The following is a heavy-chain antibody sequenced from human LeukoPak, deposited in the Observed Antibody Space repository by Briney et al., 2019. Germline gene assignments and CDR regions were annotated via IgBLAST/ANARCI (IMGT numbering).Heavy chain of an antibody. J-gene: IGHJ4*02. CDR1: GGSINSYY. D-gene: IGHD3-10*01. CDR3: AAQYGPIDY. V-gene: IGHV4-59*01. CDR2: IYYSGST. Sequence: SSETLSLTCTVSGGSINSYYWSWIRQPPGKGLEWIGYIYYSGSTNYNPSLKSRVTISVDTSKNQFSLKLSSVTAADTAVYYCAAQYGPIDYWGQGTLVTVSS.